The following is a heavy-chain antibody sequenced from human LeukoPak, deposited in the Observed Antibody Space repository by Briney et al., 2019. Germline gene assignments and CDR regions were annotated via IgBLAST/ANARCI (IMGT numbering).Heavy chain of an antibody. Sequence: QTGVSLTLSCTASGGTFSRRDMNWVRQPQGKGLGRVSTIDTTGGIHYADSVSGRFTTSRDDSTNTVFLQMNSLRADATAIYYCTSSYFETSHYTHYHFDYWGRGTLVTASP. CDR1: GGTFSRRD. D-gene: IGHD4-11*01. J-gene: IGHJ5*01. V-gene: IGHV3-23*01. CDR2: IDTTGGI. CDR3: TSSYFETSHYTHYHFDY.